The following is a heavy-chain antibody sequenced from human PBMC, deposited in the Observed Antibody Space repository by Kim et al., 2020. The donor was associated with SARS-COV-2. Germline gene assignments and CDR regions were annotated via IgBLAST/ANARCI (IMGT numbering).Heavy chain of an antibody. J-gene: IGHJ6*02. CDR2: IYPDDYAT. CDR3: ARPTSPYDFYGMDV. Sequence: GESLKISCKGSRDTFISYYIDWVRQMPGKGLEWMGIIYPDDYATTYNPSFQGMVTISADQSNSTAYLQLTSLKASDSAIYYCARPTSPYDFYGMDVWGQGTTVPVSS. D-gene: IGHD3-3*01. V-gene: IGHV5-51*01. CDR1: RDTFISYY.